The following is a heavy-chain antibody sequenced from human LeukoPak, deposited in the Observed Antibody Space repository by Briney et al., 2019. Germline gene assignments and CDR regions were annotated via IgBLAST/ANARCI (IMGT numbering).Heavy chain of an antibody. CDR1: GFIFRTYG. CDR2: IRYDGSDK. Sequence: GGSLRLSCAASGFIFRTYGMHWVRQAPGKGLEWVTFIRYDGSDKYYADSVKGRFTISRDNSKNTLFLQMNSLRVEDTAVYYCAKRADYYNSSRALYDAFDLWGQGTMVTVSS. V-gene: IGHV3-30*02. CDR3: AKRADYYNSSRALYDAFDL. D-gene: IGHD3-10*01. J-gene: IGHJ3*01.